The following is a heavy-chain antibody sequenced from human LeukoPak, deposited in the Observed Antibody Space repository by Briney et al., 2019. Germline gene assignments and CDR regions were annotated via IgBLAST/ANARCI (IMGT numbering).Heavy chain of an antibody. CDR2: IYYSGST. CDR3: ASSYCSGGSCYSGDYYYYGMDV. D-gene: IGHD2-15*01. J-gene: IGHJ6*02. CDR1: GGSINSYY. V-gene: IGHV4-59*08. Sequence: SETLSLTCTVSGGSINSYYWSWIRQPAGKGLEWIGYIYYSGSTNYNPSLKSRVTISVDTSKNQFSLKLSSVTAADTAVYYCASSYCSGGSCYSGDYYYYGMDVWGQGTTVTVSS.